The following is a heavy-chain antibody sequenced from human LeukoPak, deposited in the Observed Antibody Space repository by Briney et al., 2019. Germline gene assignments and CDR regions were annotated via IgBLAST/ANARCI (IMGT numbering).Heavy chain of an antibody. V-gene: IGHV5-51*01. CDR3: ARQLERGSGSYPFDP. CDR1: GYSSTSYW. D-gene: IGHD3-10*01. J-gene: IGHJ5*02. Sequence: GAPLHTCCKGSGYSSTSYWICCGRQLPGERLEWMGIIYPGDSDTSYSPSFQGQVTISADKSISTSYLQLSSLKASDTAMYYCARQLERGSGSYPFDPWGQGTLVTVSS. CDR2: IYPGDSDT.